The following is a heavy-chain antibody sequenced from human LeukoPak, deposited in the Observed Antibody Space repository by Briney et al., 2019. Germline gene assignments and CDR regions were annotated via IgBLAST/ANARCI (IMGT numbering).Heavy chain of an antibody. CDR1: GYTFSSYG. J-gene: IGHJ5*02. CDR3: ARDLKYNILTGFRSSFGFDP. Sequence: ASVKVSCKASGYTFSSYGISWVRQAPGQGLEWMGWISGYNGNKQYAQKVQGRVTMTTDTSTNTAYMELRSLRSDDTAVYYCARDLKYNILTGFRSSFGFDPWGQGTLVTASS. V-gene: IGHV1-18*01. D-gene: IGHD3-9*01. CDR2: ISGYNGNK.